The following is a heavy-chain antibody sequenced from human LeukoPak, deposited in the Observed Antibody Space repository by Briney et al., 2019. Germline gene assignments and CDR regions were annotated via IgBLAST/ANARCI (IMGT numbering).Heavy chain of an antibody. CDR1: GGTFISYA. J-gene: IGHJ3*02. CDR2: IIPIFGTA. V-gene: IGHV1-69*13. Sequence: SVKVSCKASGGTFISYAISWVRQAPGQGLEWMGGIIPIFGTANYAQKFQGRVTITADESTSTAYMELSSLRSEDTAVYYCASGGPTSNDAFDIWGQGTMVTVSS. CDR3: ASGGPTSNDAFDI. D-gene: IGHD3-16*01.